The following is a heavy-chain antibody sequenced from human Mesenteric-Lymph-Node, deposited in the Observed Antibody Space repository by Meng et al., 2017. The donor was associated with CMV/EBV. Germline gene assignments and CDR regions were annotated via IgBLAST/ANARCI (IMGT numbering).Heavy chain of an antibody. Sequence: ASVKVSCKTSGFIFTTYGISWVRQAPGQGLEWMGRISAYNGNTNYAQKFQGRVTMTTDTSTVTAYMELRSLRSDDTALYYCAKDGMYYYDSSGTGMDVWGQGTTVTVSS. CDR2: ISAYNGNT. J-gene: IGHJ6*02. CDR1: GFIFTTYG. V-gene: IGHV1-18*01. D-gene: IGHD3-22*01. CDR3: AKDGMYYYDSSGTGMDV.